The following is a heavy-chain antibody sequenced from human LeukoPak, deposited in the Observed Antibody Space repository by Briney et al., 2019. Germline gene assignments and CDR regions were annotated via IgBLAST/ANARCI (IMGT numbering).Heavy chain of an antibody. J-gene: IGHJ3*02. CDR2: IIPIFGTA. CDR3: ARGLVVVTTRHAFDI. V-gene: IGHV1-69*13. Sequence: ASVKVSCKASGGTFSSYAISWVRQAPGQGLEWMGGIIPIFGTANYAQKFQGRVTITADESTSTAYMELSSLRSEDTAVYYCARGLVVVTTRHAFDIWGQGTMVTVSS. CDR1: GGTFSSYA. D-gene: IGHD2-21*02.